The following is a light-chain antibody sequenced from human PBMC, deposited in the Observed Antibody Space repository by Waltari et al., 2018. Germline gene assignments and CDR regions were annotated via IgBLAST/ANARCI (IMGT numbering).Light chain of an antibody. Sequence: QSVLTQPPSVSGTPGQRVTISCSGSHSNIGRNTVSWYLRLPGTAPRLLIQTDTRRPSGVPDRISGSKSGTSASLAISGLQSDDEADYYCASWDVSLNGPVFGGGTKLTVL. J-gene: IGLJ2*01. CDR1: HSNIGRNT. CDR3: ASWDVSLNGPV. CDR2: TDT. V-gene: IGLV1-44*01.